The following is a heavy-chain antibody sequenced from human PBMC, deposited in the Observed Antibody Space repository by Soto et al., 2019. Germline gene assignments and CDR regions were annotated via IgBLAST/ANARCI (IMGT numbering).Heavy chain of an antibody. CDR1: GYTFTSYG. J-gene: IGHJ4*02. V-gene: IGHV1-18*01. CDR2: ISAYNGNT. CDR3: ARGRQGYDYVWGSYRFIDY. D-gene: IGHD3-16*02. Sequence: ASVKVSCKASGYTFTSYGISWVRQAPVQGLEGMGWISAYNGNTNYAQKPQGRVTMTTDTSTSTAYMELRSLRSDDTAVYYCARGRQGYDYVWGSYRFIDYWGQGTVVSVSS.